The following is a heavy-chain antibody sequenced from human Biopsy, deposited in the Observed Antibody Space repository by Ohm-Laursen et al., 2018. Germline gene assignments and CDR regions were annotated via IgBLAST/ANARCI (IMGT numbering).Heavy chain of an antibody. CDR2: IIPIFDTA. CDR3: ASDLLGREGYCGGRNCQIAY. D-gene: IGHD2-15*01. CDR1: GYTFTGYH. Sequence: ASVTVSCKASGYTFTGYHVHWVRQAPGQGLEWMGGIIPIFDTANYAQKFQDRVTITADKSTFTAYMELSSLRSEDTAVYYCASDLLGREGYCGGRNCQIAYWGQGTLVTVSS. V-gene: IGHV1-69*06. J-gene: IGHJ4*02.